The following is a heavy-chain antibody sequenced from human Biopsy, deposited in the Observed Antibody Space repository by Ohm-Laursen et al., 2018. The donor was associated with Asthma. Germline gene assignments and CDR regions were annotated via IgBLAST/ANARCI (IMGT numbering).Heavy chain of an antibody. Sequence: GASVKVSCKASGGTFGNYAISWVRQAPGLGLEWMGRIIPIFGPTNYAQKFQGRVTISADDSTSTAYMELSSLSSEDTALYYCARGPEYVRSSGALDYWGQGTLVTVSS. CDR2: IIPIFGPT. CDR3: ARGPEYVRSSGALDY. D-gene: IGHD2-2*01. V-gene: IGHV1-69*13. CDR1: GGTFGNYA. J-gene: IGHJ4*02.